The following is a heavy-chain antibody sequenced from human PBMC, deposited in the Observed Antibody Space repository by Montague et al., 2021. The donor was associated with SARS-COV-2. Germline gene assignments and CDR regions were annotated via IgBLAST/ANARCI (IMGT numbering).Heavy chain of an antibody. CDR2: MHFTGKT. CDR1: GDSITNHY. Sequence: SETLSLTCSVSGDSITNHYWSWIRQPDAKGLEWIGRMHFTGKTNFSPFFSSRLTMSADTSKNQFSLKLTSVTAADTAIYFCARDRFDFGAGRQGTIDFWGQGTLVTVSS. V-gene: IGHV4-4*07. D-gene: IGHD3-10*01. CDR3: ARDRFDFGAGRQGTIDF. J-gene: IGHJ4*02.